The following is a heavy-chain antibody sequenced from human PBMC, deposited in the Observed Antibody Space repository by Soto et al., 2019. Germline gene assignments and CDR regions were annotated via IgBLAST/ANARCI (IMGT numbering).Heavy chain of an antibody. CDR3: AKSDGYCSSTTCYEFLDY. J-gene: IGHJ4*02. CDR1: GFTFSTSN. D-gene: IGHD2-2*01. CDR2: IDSSGSYI. Sequence: GSLRLSCAASGFTFSTSNMYWVRQAPGKGLEWVSFIDSSGSYIYYADSVTGRFTISRDNPKNLLYLQVNSLRAEDTAVYYCAKSDGYCSSTTCYEFLDYWGQGTLVTVSS. V-gene: IGHV3-21*06.